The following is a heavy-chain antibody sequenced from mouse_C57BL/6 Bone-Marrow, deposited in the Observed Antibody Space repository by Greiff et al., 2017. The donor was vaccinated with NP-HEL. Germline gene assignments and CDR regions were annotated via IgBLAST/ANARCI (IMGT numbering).Heavy chain of an antibody. J-gene: IGHJ4*01. CDR3: AREGVVAQYYYAMDY. D-gene: IGHD1-1*01. CDR1: GYTFTSYW. V-gene: IGHV1-50*01. Sequence: VQLQQPGAELVKPGASVKLSCKASGYTFTSYWMQWVKQRPGQGLAWIGEIDPSDSYTNYNQKFKGKATLTVDTSSSTAYMQLSSLTSEDSAVYYCAREGVVAQYYYAMDYWGQGTSVTVSS. CDR2: IDPSDSYT.